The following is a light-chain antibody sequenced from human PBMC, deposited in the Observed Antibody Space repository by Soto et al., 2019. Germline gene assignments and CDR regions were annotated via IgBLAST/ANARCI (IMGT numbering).Light chain of an antibody. CDR3: QQRSNWPGIT. J-gene: IGKJ5*01. Sequence: DIVLTESPATLSLSPGERVTLSCRASQSVGSNLAWYQQKPGQAPRLLIYDASNRATGIPARFSGSGSGTDFTLTISSLEPEDFAVYYCQQRSNWPGITFGQGTRLEI. CDR1: QSVGSN. CDR2: DAS. V-gene: IGKV3-11*01.